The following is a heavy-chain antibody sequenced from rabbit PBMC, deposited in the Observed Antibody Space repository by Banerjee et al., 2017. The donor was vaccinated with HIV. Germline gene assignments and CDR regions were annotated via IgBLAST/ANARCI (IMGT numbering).Heavy chain of an antibody. J-gene: IGHJ4*01. Sequence: QQQLEESGGDLVKPEGSLTLTCTASGFSFSNSYYMCWVRQAPGKGLEWIGCISTGDGSTYYASWVNGRFSISRENTQNTVTLQMTSLTAADTASYFCARDLAAVIGWNFNLWGPGTLVTVS. D-gene: IGHD1-1*01. CDR2: ISTGDGST. CDR1: GFSFSNSYY. CDR3: ARDLAAVIGWNFNL. V-gene: IGHV1S45*01.